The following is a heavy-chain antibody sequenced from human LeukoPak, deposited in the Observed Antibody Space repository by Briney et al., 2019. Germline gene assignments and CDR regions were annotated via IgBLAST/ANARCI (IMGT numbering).Heavy chain of an antibody. V-gene: IGHV4-34*01. CDR2: INHTGNT. CDR3: ARGPRDSSSWFLNY. D-gene: IGHD6-13*01. J-gene: IGHJ4*02. CDR1: VASFSGYY. Sequence: SGTLSHTCAGYVASFSGYYWSWIRQPPGKGGEGMGEINHTGNTNYTPSLKSPVTISVDTSKSPFSMKLSSVTAADTAVYYCARGPRDSSSWFLNYWGQGTLVAVSS.